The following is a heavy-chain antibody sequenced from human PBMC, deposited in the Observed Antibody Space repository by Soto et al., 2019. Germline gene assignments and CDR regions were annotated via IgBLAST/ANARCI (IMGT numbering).Heavy chain of an antibody. CDR3: AIAGDYSRAVGAFDI. CDR1: GYTFTSYD. Sequence: ASVKVSCKASGYTFTSYDINWVRQATGQALEWMGWMKPINGNTNYAQKFQDRVTITRDRSMSTAYMELSSLRSEDTAMYYCAIAGDYSRAVGAFDIWGQGTMVTVSS. J-gene: IGHJ3*02. CDR2: MKPINGNT. D-gene: IGHD4-17*01. V-gene: IGHV1-8*01.